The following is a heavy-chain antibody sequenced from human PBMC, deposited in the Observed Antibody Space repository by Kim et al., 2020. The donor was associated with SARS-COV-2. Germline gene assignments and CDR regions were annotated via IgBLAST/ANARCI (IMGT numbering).Heavy chain of an antibody. CDR2: IYSSGST. J-gene: IGHJ4*02. CDR3: ARVTSGWYEVDF. Sequence: SETLSLTCTVSGGLVGSYFWSWMRQPPGKGLEWIGFIYSSGSTSYNPSLKSRVAISLDTPRNQFSLRLSSVTAADTAIYYCARVTSGWYEVDFWVQGTLV. V-gene: IGHV4-59*02. D-gene: IGHD6-19*01. CDR1: GGLVGSYF.